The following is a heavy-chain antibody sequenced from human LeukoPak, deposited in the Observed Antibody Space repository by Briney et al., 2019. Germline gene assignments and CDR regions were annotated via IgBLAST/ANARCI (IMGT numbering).Heavy chain of an antibody. Sequence: PSETLSLTCSVSGGSISSLYWSWIRQPPGKGLEWIGYIYYTGSTNYNPSLKSRVTMFVDMSKNQFSLRLSSVTAADTAVYYCARHRAYSSSSPFDYWGQRTLVTVSS. V-gene: IGHV4-59*08. CDR2: IYYTGST. D-gene: IGHD6-6*01. CDR1: GGSISSLY. J-gene: IGHJ4*02. CDR3: ARHRAYSSSSPFDY.